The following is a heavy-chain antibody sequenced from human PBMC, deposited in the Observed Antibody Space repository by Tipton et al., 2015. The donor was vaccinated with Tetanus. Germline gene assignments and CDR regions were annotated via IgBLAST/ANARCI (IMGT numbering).Heavy chain of an antibody. J-gene: IGHJ3*02. Sequence: LRLSCTVSGGSISSYYWSWIRQPPGKGLEWTGYIYYSGSTNYNPSLKSRVTISVDTSKNQFSLKLSSVTAADTAVYYCARVSCGGDCYTDAFDIWGQGTMVTVSS. CDR2: IYYSGST. CDR3: ARVSCGGDCYTDAFDI. D-gene: IGHD2-21*02. V-gene: IGHV4-59*01. CDR1: GGSISSYY.